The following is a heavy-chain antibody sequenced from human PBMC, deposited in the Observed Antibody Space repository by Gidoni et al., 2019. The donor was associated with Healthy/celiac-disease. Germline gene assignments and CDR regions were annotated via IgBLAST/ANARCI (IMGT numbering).Heavy chain of an antibody. Sequence: QVQLVQSGAEVKKPGSSVKFSCQASGGTFSSYAISWVRQAPGQGLEWMGRIIPILGIANYAQKFQGRVTITADKSTSTAYMERSSLRSEDTAVYYCAGWYSSSPDDYYYYYGMDVWGQGTTVTVSS. CDR2: IIPILGIA. CDR1: GGTFSSYA. D-gene: IGHD6-6*01. J-gene: IGHJ6*02. V-gene: IGHV1-69*04. CDR3: AGWYSSSPDDYYYYYGMDV.